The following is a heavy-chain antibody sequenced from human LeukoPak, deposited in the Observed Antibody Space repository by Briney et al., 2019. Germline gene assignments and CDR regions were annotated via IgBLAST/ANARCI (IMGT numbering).Heavy chain of an antibody. Sequence: PGGSLRLSCAASGFTFSSYEMNWVRQTPRKGLEWVSYISSSGSTIYYADSVKGRFTISRDNAKNSLYMQMNSLRAEHTAVYYCAREPYDSSGYHSEYFDYWGQGTLVTVSS. J-gene: IGHJ4*02. V-gene: IGHV3-48*03. CDR3: AREPYDSSGYHSEYFDY. CDR2: ISSSGSTI. CDR1: GFTFSSYE. D-gene: IGHD3-22*01.